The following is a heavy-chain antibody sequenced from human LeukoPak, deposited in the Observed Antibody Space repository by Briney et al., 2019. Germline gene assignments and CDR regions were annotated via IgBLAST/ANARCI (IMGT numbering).Heavy chain of an antibody. Sequence: TSETLSLTCTVSGYSISSGYYWGWIRQPPGKGLEWIGSIYHSGSTYYNPSLKSRVTISVDTSKNQFSLKLSSVTAADTAVYYCAVSNHGSGSLRRAVLGWFDPWGQGTLVTVSS. CDR1: GYSISSGYY. CDR3: AVSNHGSGSLRRAVLGWFDP. V-gene: IGHV4-38-2*02. J-gene: IGHJ5*02. D-gene: IGHD3-10*01. CDR2: IYHSGST.